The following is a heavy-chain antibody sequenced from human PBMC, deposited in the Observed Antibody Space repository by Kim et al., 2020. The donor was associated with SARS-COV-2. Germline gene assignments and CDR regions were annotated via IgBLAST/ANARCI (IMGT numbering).Heavy chain of an antibody. CDR1: GFTFSSYG. J-gene: IGHJ6*02. D-gene: IGHD2-15*01. Sequence: GGSLRLSCAASGFTFSSYGMHWVRQAPGKGLEWVAVISYDGSNKYYADSVKGRFTISRDNSKNTLYLQMNSLRAEDTAVYYCAKDQLCSGGSCYSYYYYYGMDVWGQGTTVTVSS. CDR2: ISYDGSNK. CDR3: AKDQLCSGGSCYSYYYYYGMDV. V-gene: IGHV3-30*18.